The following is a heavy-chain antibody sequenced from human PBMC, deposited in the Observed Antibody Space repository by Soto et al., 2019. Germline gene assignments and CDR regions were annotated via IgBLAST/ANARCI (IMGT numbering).Heavy chain of an antibody. J-gene: IGHJ4*02. Sequence: ASVKVSCKASGGTFSSYTISWVRQAPGQGLEWMGRIIPILGIANYAQKFQGRVTITADKSTSTAYMELSSLRSEDTAVYYCATARTSGDSSGYFPNDDWGQGTLVTVSS. CDR3: ATARTSGDSSGYFPNDD. D-gene: IGHD3-22*01. CDR2: IIPILGIA. V-gene: IGHV1-69*02. CDR1: GGTFSSYT.